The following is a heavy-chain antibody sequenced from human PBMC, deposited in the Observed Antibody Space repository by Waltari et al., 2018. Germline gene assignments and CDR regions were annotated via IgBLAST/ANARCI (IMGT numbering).Heavy chain of an antibody. J-gene: IGHJ4*02. CDR1: GFTFSSYA. Sequence: EVQLVESGGGLVQPGGSLRLSCAASGFTFSSYAMSWVRQAPGKGLEWVSAISGSGGSTSYAYSVKGRFTISRDNSKNTLYLQMNSLRAEDTAVYYCAKDTYYYDSSGYYYNYWGQGTLVTVSS. V-gene: IGHV3-23*04. CDR3: AKDTYYYDSSGYYYNY. D-gene: IGHD3-22*01. CDR2: ISGSGGST.